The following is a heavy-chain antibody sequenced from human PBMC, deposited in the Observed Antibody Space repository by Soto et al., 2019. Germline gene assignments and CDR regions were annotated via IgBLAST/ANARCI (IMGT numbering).Heavy chain of an antibody. V-gene: IGHV3-11*06. CDR2: ISSSSSYT. Sequence: SGGALRVSCAASGFTFSDYYMSWIRQAPGKGLEWVSYISSSSSYTNYADSVKGRFTISRDNAKNSLYLQMNSLRAEDTAVYYCARASYGSGSTLYYYYYGMDVWGQGTTVPVSS. J-gene: IGHJ6*02. D-gene: IGHD3-10*01. CDR1: GFTFSDYY. CDR3: ARASYGSGSTLYYYYYGMDV.